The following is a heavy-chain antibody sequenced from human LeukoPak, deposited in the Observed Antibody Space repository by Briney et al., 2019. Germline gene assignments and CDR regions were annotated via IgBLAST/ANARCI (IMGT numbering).Heavy chain of an antibody. Sequence: GGSLRLSCAASGFTFSSYSMNWVRQAPGKGLEWVSSISSSSSYIYYADSVKGRFTISRDNAKNSLYLQMNSLRAEDTAVYYCARDRRGSGSYRARFDYWGQETLVTVSS. D-gene: IGHD3-10*01. CDR1: GFTFSSYS. CDR2: ISSSSSYI. J-gene: IGHJ4*02. V-gene: IGHV3-21*01. CDR3: ARDRRGSGSYRARFDY.